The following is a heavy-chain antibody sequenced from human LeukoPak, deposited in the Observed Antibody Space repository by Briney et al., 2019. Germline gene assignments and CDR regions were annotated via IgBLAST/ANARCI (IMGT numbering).Heavy chain of an antibody. D-gene: IGHD3-10*01. CDR3: ASRPFLYGFRTYFDN. V-gene: IGHV4-34*01. CDR2: MKLSGTP. J-gene: IGHJ4*02. CDR1: GGSFSAFH. Sequence: SETLSLTCAVYGGSFSAFHWNWIRQSPAKGLEGLGEMKLSGTPRYNPSLQSRVTISVDKSKNQFSLNVRSVTAADTAVYYCASRPFLYGFRTYFDNWAQGTLVTLSS.